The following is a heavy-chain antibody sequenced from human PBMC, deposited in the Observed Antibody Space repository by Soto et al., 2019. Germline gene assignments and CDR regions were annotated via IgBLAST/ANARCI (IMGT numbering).Heavy chain of an antibody. Sequence: QITLKESGPTLVKPTQTLTLTCTFSGFSRSTSGVGVAWIRQPPGQALEWLALIYWDDDKRYTPPLESRLTITTVTSKNQVVLTMANMDSVDTATYYCAYLPCSGGSCYWFSFSGMDVWGQGTTVTVSS. CDR3: AYLPCSGGSCYWFSFSGMDV. CDR1: GFSRSTSGVG. CDR2: IYWDDDK. V-gene: IGHV2-5*02. D-gene: IGHD2-15*01. J-gene: IGHJ6*02.